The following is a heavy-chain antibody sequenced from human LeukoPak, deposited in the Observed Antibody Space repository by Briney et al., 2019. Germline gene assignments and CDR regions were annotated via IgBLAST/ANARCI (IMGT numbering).Heavy chain of an antibody. CDR2: INPNSGGT. D-gene: IGHD3-10*01. Sequence: GASVKVSCKASGYTFTGYYMHWVRQAPGQGLEWMGWINPNSGGTNYAQKFQGRVTMTRDTSISTAYMELSRLRSDDTAVYYCATNLLWFEYYGMDVWGQGATVTVSS. V-gene: IGHV1-2*02. CDR1: GYTFTGYY. CDR3: ATNLLWFEYYGMDV. J-gene: IGHJ6*02.